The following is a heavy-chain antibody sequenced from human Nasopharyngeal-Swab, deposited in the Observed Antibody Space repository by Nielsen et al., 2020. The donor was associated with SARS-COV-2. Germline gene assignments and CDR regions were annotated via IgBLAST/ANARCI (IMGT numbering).Heavy chain of an antibody. CDR1: GFTFSSYG. Sequence: GGSLRLSCAASGFTFSSYGMHWVRQAPGKGLDWVAIIWSDGGNRYYADSVKGRFTISRDNSKNTVSLQMNGLRAEDTAVYYCARNDPSTVTGIDYWGQGTLVTVSS. V-gene: IGHV3-33*01. D-gene: IGHD4-17*01. CDR3: ARNDPSTVTGIDY. CDR2: IWSDGGNR. J-gene: IGHJ4*02.